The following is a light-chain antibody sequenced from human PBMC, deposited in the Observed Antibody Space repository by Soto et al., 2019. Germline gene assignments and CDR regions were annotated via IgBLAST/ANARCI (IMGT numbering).Light chain of an antibody. CDR2: DVS. CDR1: GNDVGGYNF. CDR3: CSYAGSYTYV. J-gene: IGLJ1*01. V-gene: IGLV2-11*01. Sequence: QSALTQPRSVSGSPGQSVTISCTGTGNDVGGYNFVSWYQQHPGKAPKLMIYDVSKRPSGVPDRFSGSKSANTASLTISGLQAEDEADYHCCSYAGSYTYVFGTGTKGTVL.